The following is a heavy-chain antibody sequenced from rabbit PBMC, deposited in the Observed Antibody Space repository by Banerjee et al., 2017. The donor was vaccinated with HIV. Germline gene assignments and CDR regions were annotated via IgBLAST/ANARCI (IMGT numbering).Heavy chain of an antibody. CDR1: GFSFSSSYR. CDR3: ARADYTWITSGVPYAMGFNL. CDR2: IYTGSSGST. D-gene: IGHD6-1*01. J-gene: IGHJ4*01. V-gene: IGHV1S45*01. Sequence: QEQLEESGGDLVKPGASLTLTCTASGFSFSSSYRICWVRQAPGKGLEWIACIYTGSSGSTYYASWAKGRFAISKTSSTTVTLQMTSLTAADTATYFCARADYTWITSGVPYAMGFNLWGQGTLVTVS.